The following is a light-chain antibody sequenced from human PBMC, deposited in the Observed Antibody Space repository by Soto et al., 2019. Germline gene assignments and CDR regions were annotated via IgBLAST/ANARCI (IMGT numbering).Light chain of an antibody. CDR2: GIS. CDR1: QSISSSY. V-gene: IGKV3-20*01. CDR3: QQYGTSRT. Sequence: EIVLTQSPVTLSLSPGERATLSCRASQSISSSYFAWYQQKPSQTPRLLIYGISTRATGIPDRFSGSGSGTDFTLTISRLEPEDFAVYYCQQYGTSRTFGQGTKVDIK. J-gene: IGKJ1*01.